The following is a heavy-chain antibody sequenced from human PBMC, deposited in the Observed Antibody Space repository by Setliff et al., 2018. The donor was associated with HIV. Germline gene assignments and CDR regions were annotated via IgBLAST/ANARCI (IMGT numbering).Heavy chain of an antibody. CDR3: ASSIVVDAFDI. Sequence: LSLTCAVSGYSISSGYYWGWIRQPPGKGLEWIGSIYHSGSTYYNPSLKSRVTISVDTSKSQFSLKLSSVTAADTAVYYCASSIVVDAFDIWGQGTMVTVSS. V-gene: IGHV4-38-2*01. CDR2: IYHSGST. J-gene: IGHJ3*02. CDR1: GYSISSGYY. D-gene: IGHD2-21*01.